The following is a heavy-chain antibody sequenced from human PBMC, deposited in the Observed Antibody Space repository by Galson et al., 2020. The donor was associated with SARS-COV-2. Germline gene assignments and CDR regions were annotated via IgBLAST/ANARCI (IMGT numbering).Heavy chain of an antibody. CDR3: AKYFWTSGSPRWFDP. CDR1: EFTFSNYA. Sequence: GGSLRLSCTASEFTFSNYAMSWVRQAPGKGLEWVSTINESGGSTYYADSVKGRFTVSRDNSKNTLYLQMNSLRAEDTAVYYCAKYFWTSGSPRWFDPWGQGTLVTVSS. V-gene: IGHV3-23*01. D-gene: IGHD1-26*01. J-gene: IGHJ5*02. CDR2: INESGGST.